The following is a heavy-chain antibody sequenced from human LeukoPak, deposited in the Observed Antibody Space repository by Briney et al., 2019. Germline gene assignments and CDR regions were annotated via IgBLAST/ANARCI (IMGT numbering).Heavy chain of an antibody. Sequence: SETLSLTCTVSGASINMNSWTGIRQPPGKGLEWIGYIYSSGSANYNPSLKSRVTISGDTSKNQISLKLTSVTAADTAVYFCARHRDYYDTWGQGTLVTVSS. CDR1: GASINMNS. J-gene: IGHJ5*02. D-gene: IGHD3-22*01. V-gene: IGHV4-59*08. CDR2: IYSSGSA. CDR3: ARHRDYYDT.